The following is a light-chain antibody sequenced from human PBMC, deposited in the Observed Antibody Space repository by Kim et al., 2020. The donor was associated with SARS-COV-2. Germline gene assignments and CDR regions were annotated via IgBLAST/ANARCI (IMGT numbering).Light chain of an antibody. Sequence: QSALTQPASVSGSPGQSITISCSGTSSDVGAYNYVSWYQLYPGKTPKLLIFNVSQRPSGGSDRFSGSKSGNTASLAISGLQGDDEADYFCSSYTGSRSYVFGTGTKVTVL. CDR3: SSYTGSRSYV. CDR1: SSDVGAYNY. CDR2: NVS. J-gene: IGLJ1*01. V-gene: IGLV2-14*03.